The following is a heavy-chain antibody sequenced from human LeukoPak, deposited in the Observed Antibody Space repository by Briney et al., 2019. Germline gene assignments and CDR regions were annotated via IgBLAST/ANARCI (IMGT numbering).Heavy chain of an antibody. CDR1: GGSISTSSYY. V-gene: IGHV4-39*02. J-gene: IGHJ4*02. CDR2: INHSGRT. Sequence: SETLSLTCTVSGGSISTSSYYWGWVRQPPGKGLEWIGEINHSGRTSYNPSLKSRVTLSEDTSQNHFSLKLSSVTAADTAVYYCARLHYDILTGYYSYYWGQGLLVTVSS. CDR3: ARLHYDILTGYYSYY. D-gene: IGHD3-9*01.